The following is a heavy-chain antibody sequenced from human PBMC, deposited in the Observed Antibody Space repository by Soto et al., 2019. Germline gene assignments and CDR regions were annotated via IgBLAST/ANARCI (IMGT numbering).Heavy chain of an antibody. Sequence: QVQLVQSGAEVKKPGSSVKVSCKASGGTFSSYTISWVRQAPGQGLEWMGRIIPILGIANYAQKCQGRVTITADKSTSTADSELSSLRSEDTAVYYGAREDSGSYGYYGMDVWGQGTTVTVSS. CDR3: AREDSGSYGYYGMDV. D-gene: IGHD3-10*01. CDR1: GGTFSSYT. CDR2: IIPILGIA. V-gene: IGHV1-69*02. J-gene: IGHJ6*02.